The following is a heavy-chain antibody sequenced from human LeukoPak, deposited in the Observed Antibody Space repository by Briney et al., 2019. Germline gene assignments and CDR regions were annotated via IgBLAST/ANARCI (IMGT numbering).Heavy chain of an antibody. CDR3: AHGSMYQLDY. Sequence: PGGSLRLSCAAAGFTFSNFWMSWVRQAPGKGLEWVSGIIGGAGGTYYADSVKGRFTISRDNAKNTLYLQMNSLRAEDTAVYYCAHGSMYQLDYWGQGTLVTVPS. CDR2: IIGGAGGT. D-gene: IGHD2-2*01. CDR1: GFTFSNFW. V-gene: IGHV3-23*01. J-gene: IGHJ4*02.